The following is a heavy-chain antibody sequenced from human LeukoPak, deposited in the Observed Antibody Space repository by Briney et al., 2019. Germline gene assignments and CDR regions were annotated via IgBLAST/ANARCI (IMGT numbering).Heavy chain of an antibody. Sequence: GGSLRLSCAASGFTFDDYAMHCVRQAPGKGLEWVSGISWNSGSIGYADSVKGRFTISRDNAKNSLYLQMNSLRAEDTALYYCAKASNYYDSSGLFDYWGQGTLVTVSS. CDR2: ISWNSGSI. CDR3: AKASNYYDSSGLFDY. D-gene: IGHD3-22*01. J-gene: IGHJ4*02. CDR1: GFTFDDYA. V-gene: IGHV3-9*01.